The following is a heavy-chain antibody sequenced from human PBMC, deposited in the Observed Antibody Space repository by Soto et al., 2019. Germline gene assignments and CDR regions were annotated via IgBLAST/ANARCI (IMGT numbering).Heavy chain of an antibody. CDR1: GFSRSTSGMR. J-gene: IGHJ5*02. Sequence: ESVPTLVNPTQTLTLTCTFSGFSRSTSGMRVSWIRQPPGKALEWLARIDWDDDKFYSTSLKTRLTISKDTSKNQVVLTMTNMDPVDTATYYCARGPRVVAATGGWFDPWGQGTLVTVSS. D-gene: IGHD2-15*01. V-gene: IGHV2-70*04. CDR3: ARGPRVVAATGGWFDP. CDR2: IDWDDDK.